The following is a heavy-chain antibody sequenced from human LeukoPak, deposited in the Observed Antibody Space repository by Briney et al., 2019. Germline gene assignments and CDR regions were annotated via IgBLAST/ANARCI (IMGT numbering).Heavy chain of an antibody. CDR3: AREGSAVAGTLGY. D-gene: IGHD6-13*01. V-gene: IGHV4-4*07. Sequence: SETLSLTCAVYGGSFSGYYWSWIRQPAGKGLEWIGRIYTSGSTNYNPSLKSRVTMSVDTSKNQFSLKLSSVTAADTAVYYCAREGSAVAGTLGYWGQGTLVTVSS. J-gene: IGHJ4*02. CDR1: GGSFSGYY. CDR2: IYTSGST.